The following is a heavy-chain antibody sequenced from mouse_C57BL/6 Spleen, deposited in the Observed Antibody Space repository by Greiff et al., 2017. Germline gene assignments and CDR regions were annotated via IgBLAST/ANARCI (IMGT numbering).Heavy chain of an antibody. J-gene: IGHJ2*01. D-gene: IGHD1-1*01. V-gene: IGHV1-69*01. Sequence: QVQLQQPGAELVMPGASVTLSCKASGYTFTSYWMHWVKQRPGQGLEWIGEIDPSDSYTNYNQKFKGKSPLTVDKSSSTAYMQLSSLASEDSAVYYCARGIYYYGSSLFDYWGQGTTLTVSS. CDR3: ARGIYYYGSSLFDY. CDR1: GYTFTSYW. CDR2: IDPSDSYT.